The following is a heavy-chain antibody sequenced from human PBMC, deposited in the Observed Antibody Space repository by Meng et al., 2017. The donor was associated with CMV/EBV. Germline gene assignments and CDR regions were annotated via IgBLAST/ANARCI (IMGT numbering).Heavy chain of an antibody. CDR3: AKDLGDCSGGSCYTIGMDV. J-gene: IGHJ6*02. Sequence: GESLKISCAASGFTFSSYSMNWVRQAPGKGLEWVSSISSSSSYIYYADSVKGRFTISRDNAKNSLYLQMNSLRAEDTAVYYCAKDLGDCSGGSCYTIGMDVWGQGTTVTVSS. CDR2: ISSSSSYI. CDR1: GFTFSSYS. V-gene: IGHV3-21*01. D-gene: IGHD2-15*01.